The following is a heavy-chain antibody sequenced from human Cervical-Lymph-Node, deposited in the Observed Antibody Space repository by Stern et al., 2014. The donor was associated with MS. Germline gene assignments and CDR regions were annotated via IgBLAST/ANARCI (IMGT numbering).Heavy chain of an antibody. Sequence: QVTLKESGPVLVKPTETLTLTCTVSGFSLSNARMGVSWIRQPPGKALEWLAHIFSNAEKSYSTSLKSRLTISKDPSKSQVVLTMPNMDPVDTATYYCARIPPGYSVAWDWYFDLWGRGTLVTVSS. CDR3: ARIPPGYSVAWDWYFDL. J-gene: IGHJ2*01. V-gene: IGHV2-26*01. CDR1: GFSLSNARMG. D-gene: IGHD6-13*01. CDR2: IFSNAEK.